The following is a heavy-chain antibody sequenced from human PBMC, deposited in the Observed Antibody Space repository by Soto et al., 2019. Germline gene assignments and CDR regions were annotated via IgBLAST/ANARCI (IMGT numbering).Heavy chain of an antibody. CDR2: INAHSGGT. D-gene: IGHD6-6*01. CDR1: GFSFTGYY. Sequence: GASVKVSCKASGFSFTGYYIHWLRQAPGQGLEWMGWINAHSGGTEFAQKFQGRVTLTRDTSISTAYMTLSGLKSDDTAVYYCAKDLTRQLAYWLDPWGQGTLVTVSS. J-gene: IGHJ5*02. V-gene: IGHV1-2*02. CDR3: AKDLTRQLAYWLDP.